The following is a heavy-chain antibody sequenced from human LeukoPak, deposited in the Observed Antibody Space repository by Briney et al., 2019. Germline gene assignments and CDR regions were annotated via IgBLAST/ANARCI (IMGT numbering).Heavy chain of an antibody. CDR2: ISGSGGST. D-gene: IGHD3-22*01. J-gene: IGHJ4*02. CDR1: GFTFSSYA. CDR3: ASHHYYDSSGLDDYFDY. V-gene: IGHV3-23*01. Sequence: RGSLRLSCAASGFTFSSYAMSWVPQAPGKGLEWVSAISGSGGSTYYADSVKGRFTISRDNSKNTLYLQMNSLRAEDTAVYYCASHHYYDSSGLDDYFDYWGQGTLVTVSS.